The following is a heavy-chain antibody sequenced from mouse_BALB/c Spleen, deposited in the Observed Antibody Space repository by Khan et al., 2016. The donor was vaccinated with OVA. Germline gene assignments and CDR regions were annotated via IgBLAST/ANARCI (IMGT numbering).Heavy chain of an antibody. CDR2: IWGGGNI. CDR3: ARPRFTSVVATPYWYFDV. V-gene: IGHV2-3*01. D-gene: IGHD1-1*01. CDR1: GFSLTSYG. J-gene: IGHJ1*01. Sequence: VQLQESGPGLVAPSQSLSITCTVSGFSLTSYGVTWVRQPPGKGLEWLGVIWGGGNINRHSALISRLSISKDNYKSQVFLKLNSLQTDDTATYFCARPRFTSVVATPYWYFDVWGAGTTVTVSS.